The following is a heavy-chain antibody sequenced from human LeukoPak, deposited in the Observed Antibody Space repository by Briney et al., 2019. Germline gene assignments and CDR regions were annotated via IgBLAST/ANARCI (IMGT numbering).Heavy chain of an antibody. CDR2: IKQDGSEK. Sequence: GGSLRLSCVDSGFTFSSYWMSWVRQAPGKGVEWVANIKQDGSEKYYVDSVKGRFTISRDNAKNSLYLQMNSLRAEDTAVYYCARAGGGVFDYWGQGTLVTVSS. CDR3: ARAGGGVFDY. V-gene: IGHV3-7*03. CDR1: GFTFSSYW. D-gene: IGHD3-16*01. J-gene: IGHJ4*02.